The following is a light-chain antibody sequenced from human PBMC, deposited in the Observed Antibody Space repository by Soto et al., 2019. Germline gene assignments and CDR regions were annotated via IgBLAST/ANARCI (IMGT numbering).Light chain of an antibody. CDR1: QSVSSS. Sequence: EIVLTQSPGTLSLSPGERATLSCRASQSVSSSLAWYQQKPGQAPRLLIYGASSRATGIPDRFSGSGFGTDFTLTISRLEPEDFAVYYCQQYISAQTFGQGTKVEIK. CDR2: GAS. V-gene: IGKV3-20*01. CDR3: QQYISAQT. J-gene: IGKJ1*01.